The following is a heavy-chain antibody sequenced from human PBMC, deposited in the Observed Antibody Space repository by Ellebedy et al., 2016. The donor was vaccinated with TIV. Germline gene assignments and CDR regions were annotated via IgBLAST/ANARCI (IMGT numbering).Heavy chain of an antibody. CDR3: ARHGLSGIPAVDY. Sequence: MPSETLFLTCTVSGGSISSSSYYWGWIRQPPGKGLEWIGSIYYSGTTYYNPSLKSRVTISVDTSKNQFSLKLSSVTAADTAVYYCARHGLSGIPAVDYWGQGTLVTVSS. V-gene: IGHV4-39*01. D-gene: IGHD3-10*01. CDR2: IYYSGTT. J-gene: IGHJ4*02. CDR1: GGSISSSSYY.